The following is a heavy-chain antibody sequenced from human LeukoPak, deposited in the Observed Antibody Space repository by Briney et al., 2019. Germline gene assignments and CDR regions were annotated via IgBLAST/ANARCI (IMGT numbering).Heavy chain of an antibody. D-gene: IGHD6-19*01. CDR3: ARESQGSGSGWFNGYLDH. CDR2: TYYRSKWDN. J-gene: IGHJ4*02. CDR1: GDSVSSNSAA. Sequence: SQTLSLTCAISGDSVSSNSAAWNWIRQSPSRGLEWLERTYYRSKWDNDYAVSVTGRITINPDTSKNQFSLHLNSVTPEDTAVYFCARESQGSGSGWFNGYLDHWGQGALVTVSS. V-gene: IGHV6-1*01.